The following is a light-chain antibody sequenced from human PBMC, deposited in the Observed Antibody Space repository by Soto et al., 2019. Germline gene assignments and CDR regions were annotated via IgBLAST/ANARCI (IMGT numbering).Light chain of an antibody. CDR1: QDISNY. J-gene: IGKJ4*01. CDR2: DAS. Sequence: DIQMTQSPSSLSASXGDRVTITCQASQDISNYLNWYQQKPGKAPKLLIYDASNLETGVPSRFSGSGSGTDFTFTISSLQPEDIATYYCQQYDNLPFTFGGGTKVDIK. V-gene: IGKV1-33*01. CDR3: QQYDNLPFT.